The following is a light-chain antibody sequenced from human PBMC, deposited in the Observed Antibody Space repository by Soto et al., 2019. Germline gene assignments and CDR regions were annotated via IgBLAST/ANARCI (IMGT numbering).Light chain of an antibody. Sequence: GDRVTITGRASQSISSWLAWYQQKPGKAPKLLIYDASRLESGVPSRFSGSGSGTEFTLTISSLQPDDFATYYCQQGTFGGGTKVEIK. CDR1: QSISSW. CDR3: QQGT. CDR2: DAS. J-gene: IGKJ4*01. V-gene: IGKV1-5*01.